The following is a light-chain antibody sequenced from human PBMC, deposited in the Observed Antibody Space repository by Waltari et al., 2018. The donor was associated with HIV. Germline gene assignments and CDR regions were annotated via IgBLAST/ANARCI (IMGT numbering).Light chain of an antibody. J-gene: IGLJ1*01. V-gene: IGLV3-21*04. CDR2: YDS. CDR1: NIGRKS. Sequence: SYVLTQPPSVSVAPGKTARITCGGNNIGRKSVHWYRQTPGQAPVLVIYYDSDRPSGVPVRFSVSKSGKTATRTIGGVEAGDEVDYYCQVWDSSSDTYVFGTGTKVTVL. CDR3: QVWDSSSDTYV.